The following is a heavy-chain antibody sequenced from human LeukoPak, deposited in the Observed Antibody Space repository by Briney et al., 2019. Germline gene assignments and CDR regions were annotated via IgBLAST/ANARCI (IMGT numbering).Heavy chain of an antibody. Sequence: GGSLRLSYAASGFTVSTNYMTWIRQAPGKGLERVSFIYSDGSTYYADSVKGRFTISRDNSKNTLYLQMNSLRAEDTAVYYCAREWRGSVDAFDIWGQGTMVTVSS. CDR2: IYSDGST. D-gene: IGHD3-10*01. V-gene: IGHV3-53*01. CDR3: AREWRGSVDAFDI. J-gene: IGHJ3*02. CDR1: GFTVSTNY.